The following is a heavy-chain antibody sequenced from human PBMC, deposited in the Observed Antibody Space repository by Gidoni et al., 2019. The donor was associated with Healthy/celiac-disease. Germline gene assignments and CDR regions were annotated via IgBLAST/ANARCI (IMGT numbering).Heavy chain of an antibody. CDR2: INHTGST. CDR3: TRGYRRSNWFDP. V-gene: IGHV4-34*01. CDR1: GGSFSGYY. D-gene: IGHD5-18*01. J-gene: IGHJ5*02. Sequence: QVQLQQWGAGLFKPSETLSLTCAVYGGSFSGYYCSWIRQPPGQGQEWIGEINHTGSTNYNSSLKSRVTISVDTSENQFSLKMSSVTAADTAVYYCTRGYRRSNWFDPWGQGTLVTVSS.